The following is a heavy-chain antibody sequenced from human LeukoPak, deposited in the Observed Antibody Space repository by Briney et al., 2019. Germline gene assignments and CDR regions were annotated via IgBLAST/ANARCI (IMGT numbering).Heavy chain of an antibody. V-gene: IGHV1-8*02. Sequence: ASVKVSCKASGGTFSSYAISWVRQATGQGLEWMGWMNPNSGNTGYAQKFQGRVTMTRNTSISTAYMELSSLRSEDTAVYYCARGKRWYGGKVSLVYWGQGTLVTVSS. D-gene: IGHD6-13*01. J-gene: IGHJ4*02. CDR3: ARGKRWYGGKVSLVY. CDR1: GGTFSSYA. CDR2: MNPNSGNT.